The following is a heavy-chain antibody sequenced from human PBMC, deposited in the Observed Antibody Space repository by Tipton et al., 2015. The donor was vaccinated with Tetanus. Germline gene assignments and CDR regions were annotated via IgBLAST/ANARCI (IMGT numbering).Heavy chain of an antibody. V-gene: IGHV4-4*07. D-gene: IGHD3-9*01. CDR3: ARSDILTGYYSPGKNFDY. CDR1: GGSISSYY. Sequence: TLSLTCTVSGGSISSYYWNWIRQPAGKGLEWIGRLYTSGDTDYNPSLKSRVTMSVDTSKKQISLTLRSVTAADTAVYYCARSDILTGYYSPGKNFDYWGLGTLVTVSS. J-gene: IGHJ4*02. CDR2: LYTSGDT.